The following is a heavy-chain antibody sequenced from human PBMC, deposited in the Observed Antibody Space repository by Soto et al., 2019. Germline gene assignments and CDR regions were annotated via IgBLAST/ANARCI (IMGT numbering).Heavy chain of an antibody. CDR1: GFTLSSYW. Sequence: GGSLRLSCAASGFTLSSYWMYWVRQAPGKGLEWVSGITAGGGETFLADSVKGRFTISRDNSKNTLYLQMNSLRAEDTALYYCAKGYGSSSTFFAYWGQGALVTVSS. J-gene: IGHJ4*02. D-gene: IGHD6-6*01. CDR2: ITAGGGET. V-gene: IGHV3-23*01. CDR3: AKGYGSSSTFFAY.